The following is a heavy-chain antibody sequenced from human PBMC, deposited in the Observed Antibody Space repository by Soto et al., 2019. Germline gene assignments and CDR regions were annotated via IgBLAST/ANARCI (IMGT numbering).Heavy chain of an antibody. J-gene: IGHJ6*03. V-gene: IGHV5-51*01. CDR1: GYSFTSYW. D-gene: IGHD2-15*01. CDR2: IYPGDSDT. CDR3: ARFMGYCSGGSCYSFSYYYYYYMDV. Sequence: PGESLKISCKGSGYSFTSYWIGWVRQMPGKGLEWMGIIYPGDSDTRYSPSFQGQVTISADKSISTAYLQWSSLKASDTAIYYCARFMGYCSGGSCYSFSYYYYYYMDVWGKGTTVTVSS.